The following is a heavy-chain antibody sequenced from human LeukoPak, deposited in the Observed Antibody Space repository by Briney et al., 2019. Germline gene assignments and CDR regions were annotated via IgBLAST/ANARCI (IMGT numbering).Heavy chain of an antibody. CDR2: IYYSGST. CDR1: GGSISSSSYY. J-gene: IGHJ4*02. Sequence: PSETLSLTCTVSGGSISSSSYYWGWIRQPPGKGLEWIGSIYYSGSTYYNPSLKSRVTISVDTSKNQFSLKLSSVTAADTTVCYCARHNLMGYYYDSSEGEYFDYWGQGTLVTVSS. D-gene: IGHD3-22*01. V-gene: IGHV4-39*01. CDR3: ARHNLMGYYYDSSEGEYFDY.